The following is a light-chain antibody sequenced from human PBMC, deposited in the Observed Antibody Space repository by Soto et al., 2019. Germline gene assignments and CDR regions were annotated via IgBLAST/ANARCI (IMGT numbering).Light chain of an antibody. J-gene: IGKJ1*01. CDR1: QSIGSW. Sequence: DIQMTQSPSTLSASVGDRVIIFCRASQSIGSWLAWYQQKPGKAPKLLIYKASTLESGVPSRFSGSGSGTEFTLTIRSLQPDDFATYYCQQYNTYLWTFGQGTKVDIK. V-gene: IGKV1-5*03. CDR3: QQYNTYLWT. CDR2: KAS.